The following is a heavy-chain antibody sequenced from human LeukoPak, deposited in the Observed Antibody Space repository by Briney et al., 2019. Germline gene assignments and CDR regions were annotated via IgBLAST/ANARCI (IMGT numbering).Heavy chain of an antibody. CDR1: GYTFSGHY. J-gene: IGHJ5*02. CDR2: MHPTGGST. Sequence: GASVKVSCKASGYTFSGHYIHWVRQAPGQGHEWMGVMHPTGGSTNYAQKFQGRVTMTRDTSTSTVYMELRGLTSEDTAVYYCARDDFDTAMVYNFFDPWGPGTLVTVSS. D-gene: IGHD5-18*01. CDR3: ARDDFDTAMVYNFFDP. V-gene: IGHV1-46*01.